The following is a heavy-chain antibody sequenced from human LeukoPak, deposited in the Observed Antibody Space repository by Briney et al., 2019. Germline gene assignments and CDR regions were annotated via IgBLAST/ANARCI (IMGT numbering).Heavy chain of an antibody. D-gene: IGHD6-19*01. V-gene: IGHV4-30-4*07. CDR2: IYYSGTT. Sequence: PSETLSLTCAVSGDSISSGGYSWSWIRQPPGKGLEWIGYIYYSGTTYYNPSLKSRATISVDTSKNQFSLKLSSVTAADAAVYYCVRGRYSSGWFKDKNWFDPWGQGIPVTVSS. CDR3: VRGRYSSGWFKDKNWFDP. J-gene: IGHJ5*02. CDR1: GDSISSGGYS.